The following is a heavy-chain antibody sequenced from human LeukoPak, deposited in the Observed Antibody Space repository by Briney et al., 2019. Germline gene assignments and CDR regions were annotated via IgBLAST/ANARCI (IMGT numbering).Heavy chain of an antibody. D-gene: IGHD5-24*01. CDR2: ISSSGSTI. J-gene: IGHJ4*02. V-gene: IGHV3-48*03. Sequence: GGSLRLSCAASGFTFSTYEMNWVRQAPGKGLEWVSYISSSGSTIYYADSVKGRFTISRDNAKNTQYLQMNSLRAEDTAVYYCTRDHGDGYIYFDYWGQGTLVTVSS. CDR3: TRDHGDGYIYFDY. CDR1: GFTFSTYE.